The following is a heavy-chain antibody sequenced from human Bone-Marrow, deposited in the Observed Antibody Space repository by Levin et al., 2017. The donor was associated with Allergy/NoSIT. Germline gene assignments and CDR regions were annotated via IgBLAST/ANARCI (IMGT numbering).Heavy chain of an antibody. D-gene: IGHD2/OR15-2a*01. CDR2: TTASGSRT. J-gene: IGHJ4*02. CDR3: AKGNSVMVQSDH. Sequence: GGSLRLSCAASGFSFDSYAMTWVRQAPGKGLQWVSSTTASGSRTYYADSVKGRFTISRDNSDNTLYLQMNSLRAEDTATYYCAKGNSVMVQSDHWGQGTLVIVSS. CDR1: GFSFDSYA. V-gene: IGHV3-23*01.